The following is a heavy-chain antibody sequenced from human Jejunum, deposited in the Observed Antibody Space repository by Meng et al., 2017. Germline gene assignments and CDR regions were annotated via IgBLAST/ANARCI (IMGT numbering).Heavy chain of an antibody. CDR1: GFIHRESA. CDR2: IRRKDEGATT. D-gene: IGHD3-16*02. J-gene: IGHJ3*01. Sequence: SCTSPGFIHRESAVRWFRQAPGKGLEWVSFIRRKDEGATTEYVASVQGRFTISRDDSINIAYLQMGSLEMEDTAIYYCAREPSFYNCGWGSYRMDAFNVWGQGTMVTVSS. V-gene: IGHV3-49*03. CDR3: AREPSFYNCGWGSYRMDAFNV.